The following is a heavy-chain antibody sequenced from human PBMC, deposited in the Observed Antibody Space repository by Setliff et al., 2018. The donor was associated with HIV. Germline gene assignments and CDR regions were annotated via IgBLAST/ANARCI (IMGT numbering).Heavy chain of an antibody. CDR3: ANPPLKGHLGVGFDY. V-gene: IGHV1-18*01. CDR2: ISAYNGNT. D-gene: IGHD3-16*01. CDR1: RSTFNSHT. Sequence: ASVKVSFKASRSTFNSHTINWVRQAPGQGLEWMGWISAYNGNTNYAQKLQGRVTMTTDTSISTAYMELSRLRSDDTAVYYCANPPLKGHLGVGFDYWGQGTQVTVSS. J-gene: IGHJ4*02.